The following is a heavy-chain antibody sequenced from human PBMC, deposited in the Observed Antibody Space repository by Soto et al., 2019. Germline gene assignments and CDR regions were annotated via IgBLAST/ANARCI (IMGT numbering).Heavy chain of an antibody. Sequence: VASVKVSCKASGYTFTGYYMHWVRQAPGQGLEWMGWINPNSGGTNYAQKFQGWVTMTRDTSISTAYMELSRLRSDDTAVYYCAREGGAAALRYYGMDVWGQGTSVTVSS. CDR2: INPNSGGT. CDR1: GYTFTGYY. CDR3: AREGGAAALRYYGMDV. J-gene: IGHJ6*02. V-gene: IGHV1-2*04. D-gene: IGHD6-13*01.